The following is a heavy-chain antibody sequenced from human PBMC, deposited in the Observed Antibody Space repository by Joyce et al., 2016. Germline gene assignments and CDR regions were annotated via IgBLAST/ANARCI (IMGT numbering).Heavy chain of an antibody. CDR1: GFTFHGYS. Sequence: EVQLVQSGGGLVQPGGSLRLSCAASGFTFHGYSRNWVRQAPGKGLEWISYITSSSYTIYYADSVKGRFTVSRDNAKNSLYLQMNSLGVEDTAVYYCARRSASYGSGSYYNVVDIWGQGTMVTVSS. D-gene: IGHD3-10*01. CDR2: ITSSSYTI. J-gene: IGHJ3*02. CDR3: ARRSASYGSGSYYNVVDI. V-gene: IGHV3-48*01.